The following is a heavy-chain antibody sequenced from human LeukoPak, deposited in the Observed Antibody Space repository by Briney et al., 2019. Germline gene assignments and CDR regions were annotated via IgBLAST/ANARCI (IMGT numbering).Heavy chain of an antibody. CDR1: GFTFNKYA. V-gene: IGHV3-30-3*01. J-gene: IGHJ4*02. CDR3: ARDLSERYSTDY. D-gene: IGHD1-26*01. Sequence: GGSLRLSCAVSGFTFNKYAIHWVRQAPGKGLEWVAFISYDGFTKYYADSVKGRFTISRDNSQNTLDLQMNSLRAKDTAVYYCARDLSERYSTDYWGQGTLVTVSS. CDR2: ISYDGFTK.